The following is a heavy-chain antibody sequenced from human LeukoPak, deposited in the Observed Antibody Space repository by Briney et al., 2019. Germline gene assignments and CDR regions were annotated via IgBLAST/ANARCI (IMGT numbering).Heavy chain of an antibody. J-gene: IGHJ3*02. CDR3: SSSSYDAFDI. CDR2: ISSSGSTI. CDR1: VFTFSSYE. Sequence: SGGSLRLSCAASVFTFSSYEMNWVRQAPGKGLEWVSYISSSGSTIYYADSVKGRFTISRDNAKNSLYLQMNNLRAEDTAVYYCSSSSYDAFDIWGQGTMVTVSS. D-gene: IGHD6-13*01. V-gene: IGHV3-48*03.